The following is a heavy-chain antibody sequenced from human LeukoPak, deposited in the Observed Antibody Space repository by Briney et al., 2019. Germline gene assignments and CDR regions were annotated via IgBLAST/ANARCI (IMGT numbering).Heavy chain of an antibody. D-gene: IGHD3-10*01. CDR3: ARGPVFYYGSGSYYKSPRFDY. V-gene: IGHV4-34*01. Sequence: SETLSLTCTVSGGSISSYYWSWIRQPPGKGLEWIGEINHSGSTNYNPSLKSRVTISVDTSKNQFSLKLSSVTAADTAVYYCARGPVFYYGSGSYYKSPRFDYWGQGTLVTVSS. J-gene: IGHJ4*02. CDR1: GGSISSYY. CDR2: INHSGST.